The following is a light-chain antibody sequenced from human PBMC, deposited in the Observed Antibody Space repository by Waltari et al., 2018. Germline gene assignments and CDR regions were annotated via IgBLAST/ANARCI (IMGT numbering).Light chain of an antibody. CDR3: SSYTSSSTLV. CDR2: DVS. J-gene: IGLJ1*01. V-gene: IGLV2-14*01. CDR1: SSDVGVYNF. Sequence: QSALTQPASVSGSPGQSLTISCTGTSSDVGVYNFVSWYQQHPGKAPKLMIYDVSKRPSGVSNRFSGSKSGNAASLTISGLQAEDEADYYCSSYTSSSTLVFGTGTKVTVL.